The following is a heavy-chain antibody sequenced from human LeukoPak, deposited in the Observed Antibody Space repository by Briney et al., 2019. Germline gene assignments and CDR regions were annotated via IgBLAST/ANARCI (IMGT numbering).Heavy chain of an antibody. CDR3: AKGGYDYIEVAYFDF. D-gene: IGHD5-12*01. CDR1: GFSFNNYA. V-gene: IGHV3-23*01. Sequence: GGSLRLSCAASGFSFNNYAMSWVRQAPGKGLEWVSIIIASSGATFYANSVKGRFTISRDISKNTLYLQMNNLRVEDTAVYYCAKGGYDYIEVAYFDFWGQGILVTVSS. CDR2: IIASSGAT. J-gene: IGHJ4*02.